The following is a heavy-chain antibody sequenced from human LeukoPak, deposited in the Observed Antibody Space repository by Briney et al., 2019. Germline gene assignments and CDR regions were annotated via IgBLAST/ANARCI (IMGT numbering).Heavy chain of an antibody. CDR1: GLTFSSHW. J-gene: IGHJ4*02. CDR3: ARAIYDSSGYYLDY. V-gene: IGHV3-74*01. Sequence: GGSLRLSCAASGLTFSSHWMHWVRQAPGKGLVWVSRITNDGSSTTYADSVKGRFSISRDNAKNSLYLQMNSLRAGDTAVYYCARAIYDSSGYYLDYWGQGTLVTVSS. D-gene: IGHD3-22*01. CDR2: ITNDGSST.